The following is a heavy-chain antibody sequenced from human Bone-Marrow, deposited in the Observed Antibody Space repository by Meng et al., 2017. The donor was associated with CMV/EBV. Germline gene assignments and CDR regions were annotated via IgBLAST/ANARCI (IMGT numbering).Heavy chain of an antibody. D-gene: IGHD3-3*01. CDR1: GFTFSSYA. CDR2: IDSGGSST. CDR3: AKGPYPWSGYSNWFDP. V-gene: IGHV3-23*03. Sequence: SGFTFSSYAMSWVRQAPGKGLEWVSVIDSGGSSTYYADSVKGRFTISRDNSKNTLYLQMNSLRAEDTAVYYCAKGPYPWSGYSNWFDPWGQGTLVTVSS. J-gene: IGHJ5*02.